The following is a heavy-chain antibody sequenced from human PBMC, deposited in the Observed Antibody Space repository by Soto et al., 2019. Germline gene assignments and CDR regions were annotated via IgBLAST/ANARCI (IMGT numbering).Heavy chain of an antibody. Sequence: PGGSLRLSCAASVFTFSSYAMHWVRQAPGKGLEWMADICSSGSAIYYADSVKGRFTISRDNAKKSLYLQMNSLRAEDTAVYYGARRSAFDIWGQGTMVTVS. CDR1: VFTFSSYA. J-gene: IGHJ3*02. V-gene: IGHV3-48*03. CDR2: ICSSGSAI. CDR3: ARRSAFDI.